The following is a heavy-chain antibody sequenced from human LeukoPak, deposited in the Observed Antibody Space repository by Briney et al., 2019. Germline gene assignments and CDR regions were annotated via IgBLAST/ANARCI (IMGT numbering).Heavy chain of an antibody. V-gene: IGHV1-18*01. J-gene: IGHJ4*02. CDR2: ISAYNGNT. D-gene: IGHD5-12*01. CDR1: GGTFSSYA. CDR3: ARDDGVATGGDY. Sequence: ASVKVSCKASGGTFSSYAISWVRQAPGQGLEWMGWISAYNGNTNYAQKLQGRVTMTTDTSTSTAYMELRSLRSDDTAVYYCARDDGVATGGDYWGQGTLVTVSS.